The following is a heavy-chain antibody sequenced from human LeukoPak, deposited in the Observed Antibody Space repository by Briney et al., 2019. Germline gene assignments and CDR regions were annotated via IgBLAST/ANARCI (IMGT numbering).Heavy chain of an antibody. CDR2: ISAYNGNT. V-gene: IGHV1-18*01. Sequence: ASVKVSCKASGYTFTSYGISWVRRAPGQALEWMVWISAYNGNTNYAQKLQGRVTMTTDTSQSTDYMELRSLRSDDTAVYYCARAGRRQQLVPYDYWGQGTLVTVSS. D-gene: IGHD6-13*01. CDR3: ARAGRRQQLVPYDY. J-gene: IGHJ4*02. CDR1: GYTFTSYG.